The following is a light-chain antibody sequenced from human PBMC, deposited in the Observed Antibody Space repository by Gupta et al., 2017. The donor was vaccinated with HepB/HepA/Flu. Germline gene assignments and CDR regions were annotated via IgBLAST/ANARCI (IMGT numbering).Light chain of an antibody. CDR3: QQEDSSPST. Sequence: AIRMTQSPSSFSASTGDRVTITCRASQGISSYLAWYQQKPGKAPKLLIYAASTLQSGVPSRFSGSGSGTXFTLTIXCLQSEDFATYYCQQEDSSPSTFGXGTKVEIK. CDR2: AAS. J-gene: IGKJ1*01. CDR1: QGISSY. V-gene: IGKV1-8*01.